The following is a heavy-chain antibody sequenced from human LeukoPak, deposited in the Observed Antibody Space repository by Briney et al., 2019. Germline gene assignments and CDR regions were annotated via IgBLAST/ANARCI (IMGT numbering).Heavy chain of an antibody. V-gene: IGHV4-59*08. CDR2: IYYSGST. D-gene: IGHD4-17*01. J-gene: IGHJ4*02. CDR1: GGSISSYY. CDR3: RGGNYGDYDGYFDY. Sequence: SETLSLTCTVSGGSISSYYWSWIRQPPGKGLEWIGYIYYSGSTNYNPSLRSRVTISVDTSKNQFSLKLSSVTAADTAVYCARGGNYGDYDGYFDYWGQGILVTVSS.